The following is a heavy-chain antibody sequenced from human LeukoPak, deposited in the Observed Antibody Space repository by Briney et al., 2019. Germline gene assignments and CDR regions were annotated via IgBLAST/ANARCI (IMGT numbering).Heavy chain of an antibody. CDR1: GFTFSSYA. CDR3: ARVSILIVPYYAFDI. D-gene: IGHD2/OR15-2a*01. V-gene: IGHV3-30*04. J-gene: IGHJ3*02. CDR2: ISYDGSNK. Sequence: GRSLRLSCAASGFTFSSYAMHWVRQAPGKGLEWVAVISYDGSNKYYADSVKGRFTISRDNSKNTLYLQMNSLRAEDTAVYYCARVSILIVPYYAFDIWGQGTMVTVSS.